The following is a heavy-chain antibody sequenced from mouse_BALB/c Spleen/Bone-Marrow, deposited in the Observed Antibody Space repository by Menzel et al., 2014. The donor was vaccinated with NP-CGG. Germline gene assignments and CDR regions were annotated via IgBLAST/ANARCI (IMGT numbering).Heavy chain of an antibody. D-gene: IGHD2-14*01. J-gene: IGHJ2*01. CDR2: INSNGGST. Sequence: EVMLVESGGGSVQPGGSLKLSCAASGFTFSSYGMSWVRQTPDKRLELVATINSNGGSTYYPDSVKGRFTISRDNAKNTLYLQMSSLKSEDTAMYYCARENYRSHYYFDYWGQGTTLTVSS. V-gene: IGHV5-6-3*01. CDR3: ARENYRSHYYFDY. CDR1: GFTFSSYG.